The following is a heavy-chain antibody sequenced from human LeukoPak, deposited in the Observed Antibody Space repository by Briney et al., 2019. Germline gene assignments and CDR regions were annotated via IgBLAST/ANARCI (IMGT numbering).Heavy chain of an antibody. J-gene: IGHJ4*02. CDR1: GGSISSYS. CDR2: INYSGST. V-gene: IGHV4-59*01. CDR3: AGSGYSYGYSFDY. Sequence: MPSETLSLTCTVSGGSISSYSWSWIRQPPGKGLVWIAYINYSGSTNYNPSLKSRVTISVDPSKKQVSLRLSSVTAADTAVYYCAGSGYSYGYSFDYWGQGTLVTVSS. D-gene: IGHD5-18*01.